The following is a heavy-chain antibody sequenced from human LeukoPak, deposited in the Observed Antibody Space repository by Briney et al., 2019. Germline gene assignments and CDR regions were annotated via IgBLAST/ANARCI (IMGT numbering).Heavy chain of an antibody. D-gene: IGHD3-22*01. CDR2: ISGSGGST. Sequence: SGGSLRLSCAASGFTFSSYAMSWVRQAPGKGLEWVSAISGSGGSTYYADSVKGRFTISRDNSKNTLYLQMNSLRAEDTAVYYCAKGRNYYDSSGYPIYYFDYWGQGTLVTVSS. J-gene: IGHJ4*02. CDR1: GFTFSSYA. V-gene: IGHV3-23*01. CDR3: AKGRNYYDSSGYPIYYFDY.